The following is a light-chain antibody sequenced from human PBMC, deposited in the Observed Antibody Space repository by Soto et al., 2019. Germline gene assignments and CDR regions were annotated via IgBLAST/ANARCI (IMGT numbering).Light chain of an antibody. J-gene: IGLJ2*01. CDR1: SSNIGRNA. CDR2: KKN. V-gene: IGLV1-44*01. Sequence: QSVLTQPPSASGTPGQRVTISCSGSSSNIGRNAVLWYQHLPGTAPKLLIDKKNQRPSGVPDRSSGSKSGTSASLAISGLQSEDEADYYCAAWDDSLNGVVFGGGTKLTVL. CDR3: AAWDDSLNGVV.